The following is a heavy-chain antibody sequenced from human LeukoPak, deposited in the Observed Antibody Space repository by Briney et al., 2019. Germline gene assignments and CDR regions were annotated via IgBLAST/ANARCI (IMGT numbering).Heavy chain of an antibody. CDR2: INHSGST. CDR1: GGSFSGYY. D-gene: IGHD1-7*01. V-gene: IGHV4-34*01. J-gene: IGHJ4*02. Sequence: SETLSLTCAVYGGSFSGYYWSWIRQPPGQGLEWIGEINHSGSTNYNPSLKSRVTISVDTSKNQFSLKLSSVTAADTAVYYCARGLYNWNSYYFDYWGQGTLVTVSS. CDR3: ARGLYNWNSYYFDY.